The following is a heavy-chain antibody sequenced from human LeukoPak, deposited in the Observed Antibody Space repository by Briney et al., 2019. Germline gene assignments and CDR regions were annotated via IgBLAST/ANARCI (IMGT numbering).Heavy chain of an antibody. CDR2: IMPMFGKT. CDR1: GGTFSSYD. V-gene: IGHV1-69*06. CDR3: AGGRTDIVVVPATLRNYYFDY. D-gene: IGHD2-2*01. J-gene: IGHJ4*02. Sequence: SVKVSCKASGGTFSSYDISWVRQAPGQGLEWMGGIMPMFGKTNYAQKFQGRVTTTADKATSTAYMELSSLRSEDTAVYYCAGGRTDIVVVPATLRNYYFDYWGQGTLITVSS.